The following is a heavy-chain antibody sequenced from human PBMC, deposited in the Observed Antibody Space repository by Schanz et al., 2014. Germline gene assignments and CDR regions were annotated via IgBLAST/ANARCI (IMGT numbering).Heavy chain of an antibody. J-gene: IGHJ4*02. CDR3: ARGRGYRIGQ. Sequence: EVQLAESGGGLIQPGGSLRLSCAVSGFSVSNTYMHWVRQPPGKGLEWVSVINSAGTTYYADSVKGRFTFSRDSSKNTVYLQMDSLRADDTSVYYCARGRGYRIGQWGQGILVTVSS. CDR1: GFSVSNTY. V-gene: IGHV3-53*01. D-gene: IGHD5-18*01. CDR2: INSAGTT.